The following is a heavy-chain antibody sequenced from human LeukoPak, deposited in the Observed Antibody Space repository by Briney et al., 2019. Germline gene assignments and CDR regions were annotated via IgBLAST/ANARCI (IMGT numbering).Heavy chain of an antibody. CDR1: GGSISSYY. CDR3: ARDHGYSSGWYAFDI. D-gene: IGHD6-19*01. Sequence: SETLSLTCTVSGGSISSYYWSWIRQPPGKGREWIGYIYYSGSTNYNPSLKSRVTISVDTSKNQFSLKLSSVTAADTAVYYCARDHGYSSGWYAFDIWGQGTMVTVSS. J-gene: IGHJ3*02. CDR2: IYYSGST. V-gene: IGHV4-59*01.